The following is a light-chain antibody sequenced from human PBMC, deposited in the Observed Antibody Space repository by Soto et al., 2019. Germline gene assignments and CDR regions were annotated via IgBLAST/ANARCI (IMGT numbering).Light chain of an antibody. CDR3: QSYDSSLSVV. J-gene: IGLJ2*01. Sequence: QSVLTQPPSVSGAPGQRVTISCTGSSSNIGAGYDVHWYQQLPGTAPKRLIYGNSNRPSEVPDRFSGSKSGTSASLAITGLQAEDEADYYCQSYDSSLSVVFGGGTKLTVL. V-gene: IGLV1-40*01. CDR1: SSNIGAGYD. CDR2: GNS.